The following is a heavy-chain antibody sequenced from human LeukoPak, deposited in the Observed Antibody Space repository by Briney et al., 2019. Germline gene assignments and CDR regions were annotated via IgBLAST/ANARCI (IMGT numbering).Heavy chain of an antibody. CDR3: ANRYGDSTGWFFDF. CDR2: INGGGDIT. Sequence: GGSLRLSCAGSGYSFDSYAMTWVRQAPGKGLEWVSSINGGGDITYYAESVKGRFTVSRDNSKNTLFLQMNSLRAEDTAVFYCANRYGDSTGWFFDFWGQGSLVTVSS. D-gene: IGHD6-13*01. V-gene: IGHV3-23*01. J-gene: IGHJ4*02. CDR1: GYSFDSYA.